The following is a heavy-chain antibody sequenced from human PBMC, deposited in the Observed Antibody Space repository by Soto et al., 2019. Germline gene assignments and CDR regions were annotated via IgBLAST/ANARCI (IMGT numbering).Heavy chain of an antibody. V-gene: IGHV4-39*07. CDR3: ARDKITGLFDY. CDR2: INHSGST. J-gene: IGHJ4*02. D-gene: IGHD2-8*02. CDR1: GGSSSSGSCY. Sequence: PSETLSVTCSVAGGSSSSGSCYWSWIRQPPGKGLEWIGEINHSGSTNYNPSLKSRVTISVDTSKNQFSLKLTSVTAADTAVYYCARDKITGLFDYWGQGTLVTVSS.